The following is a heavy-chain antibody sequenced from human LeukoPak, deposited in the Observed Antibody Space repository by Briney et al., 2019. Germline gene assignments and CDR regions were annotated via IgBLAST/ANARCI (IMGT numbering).Heavy chain of an antibody. CDR1: GFTFSSYS. V-gene: IGHV3-21*01. J-gene: IGHJ4*02. CDR3: ARDRTGGFDY. Sequence: GGSLRLSCAASGFTFSSYSMNWVCQAPGKGLEWVSSISSSSGYIYYADSVKGRFTISRDNAKNSLYLQMNSLRAEDTAVYYCARDRTGGFDYWGQGTLVTVSS. D-gene: IGHD7-27*01. CDR2: ISSSSGYI.